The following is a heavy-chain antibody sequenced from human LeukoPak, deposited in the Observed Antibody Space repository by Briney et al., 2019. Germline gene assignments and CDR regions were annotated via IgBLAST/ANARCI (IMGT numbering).Heavy chain of an antibody. CDR1: GGSFSGYY. V-gene: IGHV4-34*01. J-gene: IGHJ4*02. CDR3: ARAFGGAYY. CDR2: IKHSGST. D-gene: IGHD3-10*01. Sequence: SETLSLTCAVYGGSFSGYYWSWIRQPPGKGLEWIGEIKHSGSTNYNPSSKSRVTISVDTSKNQFSLKLSSVTAADTAVYYCARAFGGAYYWGQGTLVTVSS.